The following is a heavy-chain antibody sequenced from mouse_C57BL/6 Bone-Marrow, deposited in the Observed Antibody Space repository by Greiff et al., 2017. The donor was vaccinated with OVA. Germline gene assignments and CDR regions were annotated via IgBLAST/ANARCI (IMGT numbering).Heavy chain of an antibody. CDR3: ARGGTPGAY. CDR2: IWSGGST. D-gene: IGHD2-14*01. Sequence: VKLVESGPGLVQPSQSLSITCTVSGFSLTSYGVHWVRQSPGKGLEWLGVIWSGGSTDYNAAFISRLSISKDNSKSQVFFKMNSLQADDTAIYYCARGGTPGAYWGQGTLVTVSA. J-gene: IGHJ3*01. CDR1: GFSLTSYG. V-gene: IGHV2-2*01.